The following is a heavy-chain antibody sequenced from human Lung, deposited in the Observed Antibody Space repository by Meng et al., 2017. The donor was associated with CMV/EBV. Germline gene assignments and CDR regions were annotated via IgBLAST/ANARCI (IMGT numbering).Heavy chain of an antibody. CDR1: GNALTAYY. CDR3: ARFVYTAMATGWFDP. Sequence: GNALTAYYRQGVRQATGQGARWMGESNTKSEGTNYKQKFKGRGNMTRDTSISTAYMELGRVRSDDTGVYYCARFVYTAMATGWFDPWGQGTLVTVSS. V-gene: IGHV1-2*02. CDR2: SNTKSEGT. J-gene: IGHJ5*02. D-gene: IGHD5-18*01.